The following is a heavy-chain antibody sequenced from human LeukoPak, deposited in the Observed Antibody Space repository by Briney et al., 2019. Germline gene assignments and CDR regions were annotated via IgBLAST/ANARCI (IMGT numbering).Heavy chain of an antibody. D-gene: IGHD4-23*01. CDR2: INPNSGGT. J-gene: IGHJ4*02. Sequence: GASVKVSCKASGYTFTGYYMHWVRQAPGQGLEWMGWINPNSGGTNYAQKLQGRVTMTRDTSISTAYMELSRLRSDDTAVYYCARVQNPTVVTRDFDYWGQGTLVTVSS. CDR3: ARVQNPTVVTRDFDY. CDR1: GYTFTGYY. V-gene: IGHV1-2*02.